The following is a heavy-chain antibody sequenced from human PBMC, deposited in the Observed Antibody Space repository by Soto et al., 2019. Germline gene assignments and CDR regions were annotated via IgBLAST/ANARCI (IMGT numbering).Heavy chain of an antibody. D-gene: IGHD4-4*01. V-gene: IGHV3-30*04. CDR1: AFTFRSYT. CDR2: ISYDGSKT. Sequence: QVQPVESGGGVVQPGRSLRLSCAASAFTFRSYTMHWVRQAPGKGLEWVATISYDGSKTNYADSVRGRFTISRDNSKSTLFLQMDSLRPEDTAVYSCARDRDSSYFPPPYYFDSWGQGTLVTVSS. CDR3: ARDRDSSYFPPPYYFDS. J-gene: IGHJ4*02.